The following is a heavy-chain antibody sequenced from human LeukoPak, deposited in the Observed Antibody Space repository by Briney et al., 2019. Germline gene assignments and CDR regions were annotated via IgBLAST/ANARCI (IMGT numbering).Heavy chain of an antibody. V-gene: IGHV4-34*01. CDR3: ARGGLGRYFDWLHPYYYYYGMDV. Sequence: SETLSLTCAVYGGSFSGYYWSWIRQPPGKGLEWIGEINHSGSTNYNPSLKSRVTISVDTSKNQFSLKLSSVTAADTAVYYCARGGLGRYFDWLHPYYYYYGMDVWDQGTTVTVSS. CDR1: GGSFSGYY. D-gene: IGHD3-9*01. J-gene: IGHJ6*02. CDR2: INHSGST.